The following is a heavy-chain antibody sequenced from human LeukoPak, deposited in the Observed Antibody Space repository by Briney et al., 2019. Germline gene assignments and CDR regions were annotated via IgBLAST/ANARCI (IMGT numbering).Heavy chain of an antibody. V-gene: IGHV5-51*01. CDR2: IYPGDSDT. D-gene: IGHD2-15*01. J-gene: IGHJ4*02. CDR1: GYSFTSYW. CDR3: ARPLRYCSGGSCFYYFDY. Sequence: LGESLKISCKGSGYSFTSYWIGWVRQMPGKGLEWMGIIYPGDSDTRYSPSFQGQVTISADKSISTAYLQWSSLKASDTAMYYCARPLRYCSGGSCFYYFDYWGQGTLVTVSS.